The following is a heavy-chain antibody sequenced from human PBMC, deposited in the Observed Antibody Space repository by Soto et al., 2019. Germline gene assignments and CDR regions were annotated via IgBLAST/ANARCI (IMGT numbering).Heavy chain of an antibody. Sequence: SETLSLTCAVSGGSISSGGYSWNWIRQPPGKGLEWIGYIYHSGSTYYNPSLKSRVTISVDKSNNQFSLKLSSVTAADTAVYYCARDSLHGYYFESWGQGTLVTVSS. CDR1: GGSISSGGYS. CDR3: ARDSLHGYYFES. CDR2: IYHSGST. J-gene: IGHJ4*02. D-gene: IGHD3-22*01. V-gene: IGHV4-30-2*01.